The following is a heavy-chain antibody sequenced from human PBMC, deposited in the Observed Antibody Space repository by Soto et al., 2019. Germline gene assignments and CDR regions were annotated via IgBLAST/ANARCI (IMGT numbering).Heavy chain of an antibody. Sequence: AGGSLRLSCAASGFTFSSYSMSWVRQAPGKGLEWVSGFRSGGDDDTTYYADSVRGRFTISRDNSKNTLYLQMNSLRAEDTAVYYCAKRGYCSSTSCYDYYYYGMDVWGQGTTVTVSS. D-gene: IGHD2-2*01. V-gene: IGHV3-23*01. CDR2: FRSGGDDDTT. CDR3: AKRGYCSSTSCYDYYYYGMDV. CDR1: GFTFSSYS. J-gene: IGHJ6*02.